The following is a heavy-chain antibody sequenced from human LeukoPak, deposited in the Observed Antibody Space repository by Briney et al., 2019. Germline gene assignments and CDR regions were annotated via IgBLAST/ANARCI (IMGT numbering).Heavy chain of an antibody. CDR3: VKDLYYSGWDPLAY. D-gene: IGHD6-19*01. CDR1: GFSFSSYA. J-gene: IGHJ4*02. V-gene: IGHV3-23*01. Sequence: GGSLSLSCAASGFSFSSYAMSWVRQAPGKGLGWVSTVSGGGDTTLYADSVKGRFTISRDNSKNTLYIQMNSLRAEDTAVYYCVKDLYYSGWDPLAYWGQGTLVTVSS. CDR2: VSGGGDTT.